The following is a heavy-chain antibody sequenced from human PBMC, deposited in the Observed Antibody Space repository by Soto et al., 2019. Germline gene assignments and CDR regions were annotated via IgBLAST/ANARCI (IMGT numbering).Heavy chain of an antibody. J-gene: IGHJ3*02. V-gene: IGHV5-51*03. Sequence: EVQLVQSGEEVMRPGESLKISCQASGYHFSTYWIGWVRQVPGKGLEWLGIIYPDDSDTRYSPSLKGQVTMSVDKSLTTAYLQWSSLRASDTSVYYCARRGAVVIGSTHSPYEGFENWGQGALVTVSS. CDR2: IYPDDSDT. D-gene: IGHD2-21*01. CDR3: ARRGAVVIGSTHSPYEGFEN. CDR1: GYHFSTYW.